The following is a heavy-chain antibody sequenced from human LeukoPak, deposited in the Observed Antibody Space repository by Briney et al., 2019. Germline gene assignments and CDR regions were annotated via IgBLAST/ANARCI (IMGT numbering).Heavy chain of an antibody. D-gene: IGHD2-2*01. V-gene: IGHV3-30*02. CDR2: IRYHGSDK. CDR1: GFTFSGSG. CDR3: ARSPTSWYFDY. Sequence: PGESLRLSCAASGFTFSGSGMHWVRQAPGKGLEWVAFIRYHGSDKFYADSVKGRFTISRDNSKNTLYLQMNSLSPEDTSVYYCARSPTSWYFDYWGQGTLVTVSS. J-gene: IGHJ4*02.